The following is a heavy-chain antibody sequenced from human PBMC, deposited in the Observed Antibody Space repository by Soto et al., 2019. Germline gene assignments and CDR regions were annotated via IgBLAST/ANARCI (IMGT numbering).Heavy chain of an antibody. CDR2: IFHSGGT. Sequence: PSETLSLTCAVSGGSISSTNWWSWVRQPPGKGLEWIGEIFHSGGTNHNPSLKSRVTISVDKSKNQFSLNLSSVTAADTAVYYCASSAGYSYGYWFDPWGQGILVTVS. V-gene: IGHV4-4*02. J-gene: IGHJ5*01. D-gene: IGHD5-18*01. CDR1: GGSISSTNW. CDR3: ASSAGYSYGYWFDP.